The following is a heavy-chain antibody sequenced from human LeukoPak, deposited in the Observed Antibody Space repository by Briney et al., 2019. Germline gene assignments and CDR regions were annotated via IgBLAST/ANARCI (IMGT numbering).Heavy chain of an antibody. CDR1: GFNFSSYG. Sequence: GGSLKLFCAAVGFNFSSYGFQWVRQAPGKGLEWVAVIWSDGSYKYYADSVKGRFTISRDDSKNTLYLQMNSLRAEDTAVYYCARDFSLQLFDYWGQGTLVTVFS. J-gene: IGHJ4*02. V-gene: IGHV3-33*01. CDR3: ARDFSLQLFDY. D-gene: IGHD5-24*01. CDR2: IWSDGSYK.